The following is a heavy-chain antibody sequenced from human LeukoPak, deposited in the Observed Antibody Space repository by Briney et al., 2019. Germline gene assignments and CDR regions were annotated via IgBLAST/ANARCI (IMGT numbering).Heavy chain of an antibody. CDR1: GFTFNSYS. V-gene: IGHV3-21*01. CDR3: ARVNVGNWFDP. CDR2: ISSSSGSI. Sequence: GGSLRLSCAASGFTFNSYSMNRVRQAPGKGLEWVSFISSSSGSIYYADSMKGRFTISRDNAKNSLYLQMNSLRAEDTAVYYCARVNVGNWFDPWGQGTLVTVSS. D-gene: IGHD1-26*01. J-gene: IGHJ5*02.